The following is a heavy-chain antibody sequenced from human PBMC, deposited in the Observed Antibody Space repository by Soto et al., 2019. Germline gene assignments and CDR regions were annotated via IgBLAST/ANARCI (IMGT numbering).Heavy chain of an antibody. CDR1: GGTFSSYA. Sequence: GPSVNASCKAAGGTFSSYAIGWVRQAPGQGLEWMGGIIPIFGTANYAQKFQGRVTITADKSTSTAYMELSSLRSEDTAVYYCARVFITEHTAPCGTDYCCQALLVT. CDR2: IIPIFGTA. D-gene: IGHD1-20*01. CDR3: ARVFITEHTAPCGTDY. V-gene: IGHV1-69*06. J-gene: IGHJ4*02.